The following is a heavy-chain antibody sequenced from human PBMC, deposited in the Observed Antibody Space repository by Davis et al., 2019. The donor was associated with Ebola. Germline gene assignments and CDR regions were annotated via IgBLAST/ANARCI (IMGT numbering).Heavy chain of an antibody. D-gene: IGHD1-14*01. CDR1: GWSFSVYY. V-gene: IGHV4-34*01. CDR2: INHSGST. J-gene: IGHJ4*02. Sequence: GPLRLSCAVHGWSFSVYYWSWIRQPPGQGLEWIGEINHSGSTNYNPSLKSRVTISIDSSQNQFSLKLSSVTAADTAVYYCARGKVISPEGAKTVDYWGQGTLVSVSS. CDR3: ARGKVISPEGAKTVDY.